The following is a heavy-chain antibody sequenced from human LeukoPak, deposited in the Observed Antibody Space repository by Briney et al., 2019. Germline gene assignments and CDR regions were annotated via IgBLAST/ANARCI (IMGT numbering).Heavy chain of an antibody. J-gene: IGHJ4*02. V-gene: IGHV3-74*01. D-gene: IGHD3-16*02. CDR3: ARSRGGSYHY. CDR1: GFTFSNDW. Sequence: GGTLRLSCAASGFTFSNDWMHWVRQAPGKGLVWVSRINTDGSTTTYADSVKGRFTISRDNANNTLYLQMNSLRVEDTAVYYCARSRGGSYHYWGQGTLVTVSS. CDR2: INTDGSTT.